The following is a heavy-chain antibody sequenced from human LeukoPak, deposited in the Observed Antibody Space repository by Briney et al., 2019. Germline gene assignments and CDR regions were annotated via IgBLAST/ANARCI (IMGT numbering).Heavy chain of an antibody. D-gene: IGHD1/OR15-1a*01. Sequence: TSETLSLTCSVSIGSISSSKWWSWVRQSPVKGLEWIGEIYLYGTTNYNPSFTSRVTMSVDRSRNQFSLKLTSVTAADTAVYYCARQKWEQQGRDYYFNGLDVWGPGTTAIVSS. J-gene: IGHJ6*02. V-gene: IGHV4-4*02. CDR1: IGSISSSKW. CDR3: ARQKWEQQGRDYYFNGLDV. CDR2: IYLYGTT.